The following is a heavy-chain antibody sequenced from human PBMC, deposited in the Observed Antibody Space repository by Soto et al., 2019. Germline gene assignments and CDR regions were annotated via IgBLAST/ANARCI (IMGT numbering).Heavy chain of an antibody. D-gene: IGHD1-26*01. CDR1: GYTFTSYY. V-gene: IGHV1-46*01. J-gene: IGHJ5*02. Sequence: GASLKVSCQASGYTFTSYYMHWLRQAPGQGLEWMGIINHSGGSTSYAQKFQGRVTMTRDTSTSTVNMELSSLKSEDTAVYYCARGGSYSWFDPWGQGTLVTVSS. CDR2: INHSGGST. CDR3: ARGGSYSWFDP.